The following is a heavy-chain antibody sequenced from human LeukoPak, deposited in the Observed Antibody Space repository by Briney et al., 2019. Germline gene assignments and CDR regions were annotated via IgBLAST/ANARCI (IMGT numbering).Heavy chain of an antibody. Sequence: GGPLRLSCVASGFIFSSYSMNWVRQAPGKGLQWVSSISSNSSHILYADSVKGRFTSSRDNANNLLYLQMNSLRVEDTAVYYCATRYCTTTNCYALDYWGQGTLVTVSS. CDR2: ISSNSSHI. J-gene: IGHJ4*02. D-gene: IGHD2-2*01. CDR1: GFIFSSYS. V-gene: IGHV3-21*04. CDR3: ATRYCTTTNCYALDY.